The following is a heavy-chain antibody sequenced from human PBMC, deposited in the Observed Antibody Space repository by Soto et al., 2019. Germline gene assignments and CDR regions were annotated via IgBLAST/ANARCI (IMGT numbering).Heavy chain of an antibody. V-gene: IGHV4-59*01. J-gene: IGHJ4*02. Sequence: SETLSLTCTVSGVSISSSYWSWIRQSPGTGLEWIGYIYYTGTTNYNPSLKRRVTISLDTAKNQFSLNVNSLTTADTAVYFCARGGNRYSNTASGVGRFDFWGQGTLVTLSS. CDR3: ARGGNRYSNTASGVGRFDF. D-gene: IGHD5-12*01. CDR2: IYYTGTT. CDR1: GVSISSSY.